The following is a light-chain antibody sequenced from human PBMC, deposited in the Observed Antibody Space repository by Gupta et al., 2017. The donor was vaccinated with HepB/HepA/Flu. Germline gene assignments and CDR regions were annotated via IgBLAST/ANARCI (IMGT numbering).Light chain of an antibody. CDR3: QQRTNWPPKLS. CDR1: QNISMY. V-gene: IGKV3-11*01. Sequence: EVELTQYPATLSLSPGERTTLSCRASQNISMYLAWYQQRPGQAPGLLTFDISTSAADIPVRFTGSGSGTDFTLTINSLEPEDFAVYYCQQRTNWPPKLSFGGGTKVEFK. CDR2: DIS. J-gene: IGKJ4*01.